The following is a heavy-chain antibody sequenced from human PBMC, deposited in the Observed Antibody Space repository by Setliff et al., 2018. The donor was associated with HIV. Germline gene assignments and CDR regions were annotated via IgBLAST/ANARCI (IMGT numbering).Heavy chain of an antibody. CDR2: INHSGST. V-gene: IGHV4-34*01. J-gene: IGHJ5*02. Sequence: PSETLSLTCAVYGGSFSGYYWSWIRQPPGKGLEWIGEINHSGSTNYNPSLKTRVTISVDTSKNQFSLKLRSVTAADTGVYYCASATMVRGGRPNWFDPWGQGTLVTVSS. CDR3: ASATMVRGGRPNWFDP. D-gene: IGHD3-10*01. CDR1: GGSFSGYY.